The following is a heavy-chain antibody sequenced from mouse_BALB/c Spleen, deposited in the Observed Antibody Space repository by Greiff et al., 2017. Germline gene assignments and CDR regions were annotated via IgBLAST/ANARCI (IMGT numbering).Heavy chain of an antibody. CDR3: ARKDPNWVFDY. CDR2: ISYSGST. V-gene: IGHV3-2*02. Sequence: DVQLVESGPGLVKPSQSLSLTCTVTGYSITSDYAWNWIRQFPGNKLEWMGYISYSGSTSYNPSLKSRISITRDTSKNQFFLQLNSVTTEDTATYYCARKDPNWVFDYWGQGTTLTVSS. D-gene: IGHD4-1*01. CDR1: GYSITSDYA. J-gene: IGHJ2*01.